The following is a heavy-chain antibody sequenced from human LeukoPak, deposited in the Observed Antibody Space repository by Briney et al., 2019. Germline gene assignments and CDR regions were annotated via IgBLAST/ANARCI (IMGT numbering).Heavy chain of an antibody. J-gene: IGHJ4*02. CDR2: INPSGGST. D-gene: IGHD5-24*01. CDR1: GYTFTSYN. CDR3: ARTRDDYTHADY. V-gene: IGHV1-46*01. Sequence: AASVKVSCKASGYTFTSYNMHWVRPAPGQGLEGMGIINPSGGSTSYAQKFQGRVTMTRDTSTSTVYMELSSLRSEDTAVYYCARTRDDYTHADYWGQGTLVTVSS.